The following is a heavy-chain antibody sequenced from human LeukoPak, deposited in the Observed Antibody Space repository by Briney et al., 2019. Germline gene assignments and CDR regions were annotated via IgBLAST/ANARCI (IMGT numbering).Heavy chain of an antibody. D-gene: IGHD2-15*01. V-gene: IGHV4-34*01. CDR1: GGSFSGYY. Sequence: PSETLSLTCAVYGGSFSGYYWSWIRQPPGKGLEWIGEINHSGSTNYNPSLKSRVTISVDTSKNQFSLKLSSVTAADTAVYYCARENCSGGSCHRPKSLYYFDYWGQGTLVTVSS. J-gene: IGHJ4*02. CDR3: ARENCSGGSCHRPKSLYYFDY. CDR2: INHSGST.